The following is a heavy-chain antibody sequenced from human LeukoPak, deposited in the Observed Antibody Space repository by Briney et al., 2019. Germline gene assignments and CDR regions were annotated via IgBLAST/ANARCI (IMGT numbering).Heavy chain of an antibody. J-gene: IGHJ3*02. CDR2: IYYSGST. V-gene: IGHV4-39*07. D-gene: IGHD1-7*01. Sequence: SETLSLTCTVSGGSISSSSYYWGWIRQPPGKGLEWIGSIYYSGSTYYNPSLKSRVTISVDTSKNQFSLKLSSVTAADTAVYYCARVETGTTSPFDIWGQGTMVTASS. CDR3: ARVETGTTSPFDI. CDR1: GGSISSSSYY.